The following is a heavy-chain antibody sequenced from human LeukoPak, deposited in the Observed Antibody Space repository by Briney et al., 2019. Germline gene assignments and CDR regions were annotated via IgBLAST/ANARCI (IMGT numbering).Heavy chain of an antibody. V-gene: IGHV3-11*01. D-gene: IGHD5/OR15-5a*01. CDR3: ARESVSRAPTYFDY. J-gene: IGHJ4*02. Sequence: NPGGSLRLSCAASGFTFSDYYMSWIRQAPGKGLEWVSYISRSGSTIYYADSVKGRFTISRDNAKNSLYLQMNSLRAEDTAVYYCARESVSRAPTYFDYWGQGTLVTVSS. CDR2: ISRSGSTI. CDR1: GFTFSDYY.